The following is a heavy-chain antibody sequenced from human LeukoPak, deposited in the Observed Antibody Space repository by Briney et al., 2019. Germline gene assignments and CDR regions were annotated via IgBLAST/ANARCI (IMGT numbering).Heavy chain of an antibody. CDR3: ARGDYGAPFDY. CDR2: ISSSTTYI. Sequence: GGSLRLSCAASGFTFISYSMNWVRQAPGKGLQWVSSISSSTTYIYYADSVKGRFTISRDNAKNSLHLQMNSLRAEDTAVYYCARGDYGAPFDYWGQGTLVTVSS. D-gene: IGHD4-17*01. V-gene: IGHV3-21*01. J-gene: IGHJ4*02. CDR1: GFTFISYS.